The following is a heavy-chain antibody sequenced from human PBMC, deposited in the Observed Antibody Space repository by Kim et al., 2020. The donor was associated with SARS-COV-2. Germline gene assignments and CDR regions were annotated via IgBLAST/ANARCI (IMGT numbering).Heavy chain of an antibody. CDR3: AKDRFPDTAMVTTNYFD. CDR2: ISYDGSNK. D-gene: IGHD5-18*01. Sequence: GGSLRLSCVASGFTFSSYGMHWVRQAPGKGLEWVAVISYDGSNKYYADSVKGRFTISRDNSKNTLYLQMNSLRAEDTAVYYCAKDRFPDTAMVTTNYFD. CDR1: GFTFSSYG. V-gene: IGHV3-30*18. J-gene: IGHJ4*01.